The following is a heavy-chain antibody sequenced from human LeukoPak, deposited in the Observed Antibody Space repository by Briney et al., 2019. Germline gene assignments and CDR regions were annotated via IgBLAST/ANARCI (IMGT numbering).Heavy chain of an antibody. CDR3: ARGRAYYGLEPYNWFDP. V-gene: IGHV4-59*01. CDR1: GGSISSYY. Sequence: SETLSLTCTVSGGSISSYYWSWLRQPPGKGLEWIGYIYYSGSTNYNPSLKSRVTISVDTSKNQFSLKLSSVTAADTAVYYCARGRAYYGLEPYNWFDPWGRGTLVTVSS. J-gene: IGHJ5*02. CDR2: IYYSGST. D-gene: IGHD3-10*01.